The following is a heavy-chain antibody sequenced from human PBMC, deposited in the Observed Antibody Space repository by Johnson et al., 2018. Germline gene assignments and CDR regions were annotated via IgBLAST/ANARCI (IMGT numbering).Heavy chain of an antibody. CDR3: ARGPDSIELDYNYAYMDV. CDR2: FYNSETT. Sequence: QVQLQESGPGLVKPSETLSLTCTVSGVSISSYYWNWIRQPPGKGLEWIGYFYNSETTNYNPSLKSRVTTSVEPSKNQFSLKLTSVTAADTPVYYCARGPDSIELDYNYAYMDVWGKGTTVTVSS. J-gene: IGHJ6*03. V-gene: IGHV4-59*01. D-gene: IGHD3-22*01. CDR1: GVSISSYY.